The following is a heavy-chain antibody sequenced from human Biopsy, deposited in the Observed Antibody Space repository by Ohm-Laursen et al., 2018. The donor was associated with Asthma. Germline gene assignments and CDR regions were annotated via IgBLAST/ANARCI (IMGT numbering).Heavy chain of an antibody. D-gene: IGHD6-13*01. V-gene: IGHV3-30-3*01. J-gene: IGHJ4*02. CDR2: ITFDGSTQ. Sequence: SLRLSCSASGFIFSNYALHWARQAPGKGLEWVAVITFDGSTQHYGDSVKGRFTISRDNSKNMLFLQMNSLRAEDTAVYYCLRDTLGYYFDIWGQGTQVTVSS. CDR3: LRDTLGYYFDI. CDR1: GFIFSNYA.